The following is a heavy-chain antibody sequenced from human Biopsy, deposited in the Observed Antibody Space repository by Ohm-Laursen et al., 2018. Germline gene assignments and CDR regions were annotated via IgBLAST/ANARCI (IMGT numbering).Heavy chain of an antibody. CDR1: GDTFSRSA. CDR2: IIPIVGIT. J-gene: IGHJ6*02. CDR3: ARGGSGSGYYGMDV. Sequence: SVKVSCKFSGDTFSRSAFFWVRQAPGQGLVYLGRIIPIVGITNHARTFQGRITLTADKSTFMVYMELSRLRSDDTAIYYCARGGSGSGYYGMDVWGQGATVSVSS. D-gene: IGHD3-10*01. V-gene: IGHV1-69*04.